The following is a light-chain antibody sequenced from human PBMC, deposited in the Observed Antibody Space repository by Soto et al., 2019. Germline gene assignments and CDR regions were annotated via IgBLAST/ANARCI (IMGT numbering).Light chain of an antibody. Sequence: TQSPATLSVSLGEEVTLSCRASQSVGPNLAWYQQRPGQAPRLLIHWGSTRANDVPARFRGSGRGTDFTLTISSLQSEDLAVYYCQQYENWPPYSFGQGTKLEIK. CDR1: QSVGPN. V-gene: IGKV3-15*01. CDR2: WGS. CDR3: QQYENWPPYS. J-gene: IGKJ2*03.